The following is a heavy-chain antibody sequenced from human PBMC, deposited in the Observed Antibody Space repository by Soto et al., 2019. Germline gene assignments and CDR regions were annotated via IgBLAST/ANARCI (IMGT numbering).Heavy chain of an antibody. CDR2: IIPIFGSA. J-gene: IGHJ4*02. D-gene: IGHD3-3*02. CDR3: ARAFASNKYYSDS. Sequence: GASVKVSCKTSGGTFNSYIITWVRQAPGQGLEWMGGIIPIFGSADYAPKLQGRVTITADESTSTAYMELSSLRSEDTAVYYCARAFASNKYYSDSWGQGTQVTVSS. V-gene: IGHV1-69*13. CDR1: GGTFNSYI.